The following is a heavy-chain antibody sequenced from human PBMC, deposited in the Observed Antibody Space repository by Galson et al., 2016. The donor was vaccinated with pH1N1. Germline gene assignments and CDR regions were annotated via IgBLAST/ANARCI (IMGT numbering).Heavy chain of an antibody. CDR1: GYSFSSHW. CDR2: IYPGDFDT. D-gene: IGHD6-19*01. CDR3: ARRSAVAGVDY. Sequence: QSGAEVKKPGESLKISCQGSGYSFSSHWIGWVRQMPGKGLEWMGIIYPGDFDTKYSPSFQGPVTSSADKSSNPAYVQGNNLKTSATAMYFCARRSAVAGVDYWGQGTLVTVSS. J-gene: IGHJ4*02. V-gene: IGHV5-51*01.